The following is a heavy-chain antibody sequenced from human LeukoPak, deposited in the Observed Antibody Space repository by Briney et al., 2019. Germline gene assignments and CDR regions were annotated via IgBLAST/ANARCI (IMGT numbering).Heavy chain of an antibody. CDR3: ARGGSVGVNN. J-gene: IGHJ4*02. CDR1: GYTCTSYY. CDR2: FNPSGGST. Sequence: GASVKVSCKASGYTCTSYYIHWVRQAPGQGLEWMGIFNPSGGSTNYAQKFQGRVTMTRDTSTSTVYMELSSLRSEGTALYFCARGGSVGVNNWGQGTLVTVSS. D-gene: IGHD1-26*01. V-gene: IGHV1-46*01.